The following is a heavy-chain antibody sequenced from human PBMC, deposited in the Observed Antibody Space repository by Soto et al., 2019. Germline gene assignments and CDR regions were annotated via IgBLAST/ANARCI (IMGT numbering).Heavy chain of an antibody. CDR3: ARTMVRGVIIMDYYGMDV. CDR2: INPNSGGT. Sequence: ASVKVSGKASGYTFTGYYMHWVRQAPGQGLEWMGWINPNSGGTNYAQKFQGWVTMTRDTSISTAYMELSRLRSDDTAVYYCARTMVRGVIIMDYYGMDVWGQGTPVTVSS. V-gene: IGHV1-2*04. J-gene: IGHJ6*02. D-gene: IGHD3-10*01. CDR1: GYTFTGYY.